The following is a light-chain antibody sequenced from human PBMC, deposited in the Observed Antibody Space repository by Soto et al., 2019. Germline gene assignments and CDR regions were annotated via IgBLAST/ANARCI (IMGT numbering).Light chain of an antibody. CDR3: QQRSSWPIFT. V-gene: IGKV3-11*01. J-gene: IGKJ3*01. CDR1: QSVSTY. CDR2: DAS. Sequence: EIVLTQSPATLSLSPGERATLSCGASQSVSTYLAWYQQKPGQAPRLLIYDASNRATGIPARFSGSGSGTDFSLTISSLEPEDCAVYYCQQRSSWPIFTFGPGTKVDIK.